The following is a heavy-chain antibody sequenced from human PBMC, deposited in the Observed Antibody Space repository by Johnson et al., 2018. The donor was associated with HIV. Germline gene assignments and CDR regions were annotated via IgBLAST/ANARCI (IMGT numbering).Heavy chain of an antibody. J-gene: IGHJ3*02. V-gene: IGHV3-20*04. CDR1: GFTFDDHD. Sequence: VQLVESGGGVVRPGGSLRLSCAASGFTFDDHDVSWVRQAPGKGLEWLSGINWNGGSTGYADSVKGRFTFSRDNAKNSLYLQMNSMRAEDTALYYCARVIRAYDSSGYAGDAFDIWGQGTMVTASS. CDR3: ARVIRAYDSSGYAGDAFDI. CDR2: INWNGGST. D-gene: IGHD3-22*01.